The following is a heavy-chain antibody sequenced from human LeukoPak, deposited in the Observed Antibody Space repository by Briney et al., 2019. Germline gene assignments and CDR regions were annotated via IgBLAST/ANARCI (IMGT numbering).Heavy chain of an antibody. V-gene: IGHV4-61*02. D-gene: IGHD2-2*02. Sequence: PSQTLSLTFIGSGGSISSGSYYWSWIRQPAGKGLEWIGRIYTSGSTNYNPSLKSRVTISVDTSKNQFSLKLSSVTAADTAVYYCARSTKLGYCSSTSCYKNAFDIWGQGTMVTVSS. CDR1: GGSISSGSYY. CDR2: IYTSGST. J-gene: IGHJ3*02. CDR3: ARSTKLGYCSSTSCYKNAFDI.